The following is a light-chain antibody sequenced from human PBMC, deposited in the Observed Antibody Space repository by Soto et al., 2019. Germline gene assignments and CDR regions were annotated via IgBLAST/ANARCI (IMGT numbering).Light chain of an antibody. V-gene: IGLV2-23*02. Sequence: QSVLTQPASVSGSPGQSITISCSGTSSDVGTYNLVSWYQQYPGKAPRLMIYEVTKRPSGVSNRFSGSKSGNTASLTISGLQPEDEADYSCCSYAGSSSSIFGTGTKVTVL. J-gene: IGLJ1*01. CDR3: CSYAGSSSSI. CDR1: SSDVGTYNL. CDR2: EVT.